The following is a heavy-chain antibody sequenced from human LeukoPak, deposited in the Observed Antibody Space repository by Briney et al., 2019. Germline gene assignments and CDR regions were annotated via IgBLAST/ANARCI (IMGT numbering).Heavy chain of an antibody. D-gene: IGHD2/OR15-2a*01. CDR2: ISSNGHT. J-gene: IGHJ5*02. Sequence: GGSLRLSCSASGFTFREYSMHWVRQGPGKGLEYVLAISSNGHTYYADSVKGRFTISRDNSKRTLYLQMSSLRPEDTAVYYCVKDNREEDWFDPWGQGTLVTVSS. V-gene: IGHV3-64D*09. CDR1: GFTFREYS. CDR3: VKDNREEDWFDP.